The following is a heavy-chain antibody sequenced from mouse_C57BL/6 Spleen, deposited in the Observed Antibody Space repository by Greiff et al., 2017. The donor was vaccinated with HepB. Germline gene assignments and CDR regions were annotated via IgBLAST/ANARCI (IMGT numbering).Heavy chain of an antibody. Sequence: QVQLQQSGAELVRPGASVTLSCKASGYTFTDYEMHWVKQTPVHGLEWIGAIDPETGGTAYNQKFKGKAILTADKSSITAYMELRSLTSEDSAVYYCTRKGFAYWGQGTLVTVSA. CDR1: GYTFTDYE. CDR3: TRKGFAY. CDR2: IDPETGGT. V-gene: IGHV1-15*01. J-gene: IGHJ3*01.